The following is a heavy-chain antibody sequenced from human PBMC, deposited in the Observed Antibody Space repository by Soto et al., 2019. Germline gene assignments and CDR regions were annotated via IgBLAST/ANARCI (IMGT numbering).Heavy chain of an antibody. Sequence: VQLLESGGGLVQPGGSLRLSCAASGFTFSSYAMSWVRQAPGKGLEWVSAISGSGGSTYYADSVKGRFTISRDNSKNTLYLQMNSLRAEDTAVYYCAKDRGYSSSWYYRYFDYWGQGTLVTVSS. CDR2: ISGSGGST. J-gene: IGHJ4*02. CDR1: GFTFSSYA. D-gene: IGHD6-13*01. CDR3: AKDRGYSSSWYYRYFDY. V-gene: IGHV3-23*01.